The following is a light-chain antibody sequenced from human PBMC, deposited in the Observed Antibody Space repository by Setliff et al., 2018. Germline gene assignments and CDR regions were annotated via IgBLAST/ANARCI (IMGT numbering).Light chain of an antibody. V-gene: IGLV2-14*01. CDR2: EVS. Sequence: QAVVTQPASVSGSPGQSITISCTGTSSDVGSHNYVSWYQHHPGKAPKLVIYEVSNRPSGVSNRFSGSKSVNTASLTISGLQAEDEADYYCSSFRSIATPEVFGTGTKV. CDR3: SSFRSIATPEV. J-gene: IGLJ1*01. CDR1: SSDVGSHNY.